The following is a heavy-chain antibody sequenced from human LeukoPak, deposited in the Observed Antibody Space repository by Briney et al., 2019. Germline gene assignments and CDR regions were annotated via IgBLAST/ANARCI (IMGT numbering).Heavy chain of an antibody. CDR1: GYIFIDYG. Sequence: ASVKVSCKASGYIFIDYGINWVRQAPGQGVEWMGWMKPKRGETVYEKKFQGRVTITRDSSISTVYMELSSLGSEDTALYYCARGRYMDVWGKGTMVTVSS. CDR2: MKPKRGET. CDR3: ARGRYMDV. J-gene: IGHJ6*03. V-gene: IGHV1-8*02.